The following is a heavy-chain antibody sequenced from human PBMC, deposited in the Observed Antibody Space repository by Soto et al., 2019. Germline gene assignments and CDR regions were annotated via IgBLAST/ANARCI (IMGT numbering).Heavy chain of an antibody. V-gene: IGHV4-39*01. CDR2: IYYDGST. CDR1: GGSISSSSAY. D-gene: IGHD5-12*01. Sequence: QLQLQESGPGLVKPSETLSLMCTVSGGSISSSSAYWGWVRQTPGKGLEWIGSIYYDGSTYYNPSLQSRVTISVATSRNQFFLTRSSVTGADRAVYFCAKSTWTNWYFDFWGRGTLVSVSS. J-gene: IGHJ2*01. CDR3: AKSTWTNWYFDF.